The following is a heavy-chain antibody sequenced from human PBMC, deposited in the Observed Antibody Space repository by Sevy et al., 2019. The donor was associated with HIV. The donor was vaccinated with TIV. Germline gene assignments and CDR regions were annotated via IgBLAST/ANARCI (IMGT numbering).Heavy chain of an antibody. J-gene: IGHJ4*02. CDR3: ARDLPHLLPWELSRGSDY. CDR2: ISYDGRNK. CDR1: GFSFSDYA. V-gene: IGHV3-30*04. D-gene: IGHD1-26*01. Sequence: GGSLRLSCAASGFSFSDYAMHWVRQSPGKGLEWVAMISYDGRNKDYADFVKGRFTLSRDNSKNTLFLQMNSLTTEDTAVYYSARDLPHLLPWELSRGSDYWGQGTLVTVSS.